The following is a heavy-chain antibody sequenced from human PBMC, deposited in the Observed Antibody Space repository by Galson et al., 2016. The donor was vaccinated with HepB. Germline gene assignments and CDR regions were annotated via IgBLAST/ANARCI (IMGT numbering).Heavy chain of an antibody. J-gene: IGHJ4*02. CDR3: ARDRSVVAATPKHFDY. CDR1: GFTFSSYG. V-gene: IGHV3-33*01. CDR2: IWYDGSNK. D-gene: IGHD2-15*01. Sequence: SLRLSCAASGFTFSSYGMHWVRQAPAKGLEWVAVIWYDGSNKYYADSVKGRFTISRDNSKNTLYLQMNSLRAEDTAVYYYARDRSVVAATPKHFDYWGQGTLVTVSS.